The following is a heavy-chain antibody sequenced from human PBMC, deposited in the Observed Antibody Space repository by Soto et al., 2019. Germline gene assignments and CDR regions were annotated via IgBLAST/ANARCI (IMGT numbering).Heavy chain of an antibody. CDR2: IIPILDIT. J-gene: IGHJ6*03. V-gene: IGHV1-69*02. D-gene: IGHD3-9*01. CDR3: SRVRMWDYDIAPDLYDYWDV. Sequence: QVQLVQSGPEMREPGSSVKVSCKASGGPFGSYSISWLRQAPGTGLQWMGRIIPILDITNYAHKFQGRVPLTVDKSTRTAYIDPSSLRSDDTAVYYCSRVRMWDYDIAPDLYDYWDV. CDR1: GGPFGSYS.